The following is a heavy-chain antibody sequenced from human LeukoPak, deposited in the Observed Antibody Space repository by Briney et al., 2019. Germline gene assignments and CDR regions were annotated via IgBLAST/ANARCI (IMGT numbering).Heavy chain of an antibody. CDR1: GFTFSSYA. J-gene: IGHJ3*01. V-gene: IGHV3-15*01. CDR2: IKSKTNGGEAT. CDR3: ATDRIVGASAFDV. Sequence: PGGSLRLSCAASGFTFSSYAMSWVRQAPGKGLEYIGRIKSKTNGGEATEYAAAVTGRFFISRDDSASTLYLHLNSLKTEDTAVYYCATDRIVGASAFDVWGQGTMVTVSS. D-gene: IGHD1-26*01.